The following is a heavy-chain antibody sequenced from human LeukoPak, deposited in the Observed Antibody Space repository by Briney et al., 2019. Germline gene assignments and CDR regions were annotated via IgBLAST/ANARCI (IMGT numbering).Heavy chain of an antibody. CDR1: GYSFTSHY. D-gene: IGHD4-23*01. CDR2: INPRGTST. CDR3: ARDNSIHERGWWFDP. V-gene: IGHV1-46*01. J-gene: IGHJ5*02. Sequence: ASVKVSCKPSGYSFTSHYMHWVRQAPGQGLEWMGLINPRGTSTIYAEKFQGRIIMAGDMYTTTDYMELSSLKSDDTAVYYCARDNSIHERGWWFDPWGQGTLVTVSS.